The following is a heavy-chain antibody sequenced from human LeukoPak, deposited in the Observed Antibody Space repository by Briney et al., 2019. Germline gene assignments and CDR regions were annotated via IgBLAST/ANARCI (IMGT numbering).Heavy chain of an antibody. V-gene: IGHV4-31*03. D-gene: IGHD2-15*01. J-gene: IGHJ4*02. CDR1: GGSLSSGGYY. Sequence: SQTLSLTCTVSGGSLSSGGYYWSWIRQHPGKGLEWVGYIYYSGSTYYNPSLKSRVTISVDTSKNQFSLKLSSVTAADTAVYYCARGLGGWWLGDFDYWGQGTLVTVSS. CDR3: ARGLGGWWLGDFDY. CDR2: IYYSGST.